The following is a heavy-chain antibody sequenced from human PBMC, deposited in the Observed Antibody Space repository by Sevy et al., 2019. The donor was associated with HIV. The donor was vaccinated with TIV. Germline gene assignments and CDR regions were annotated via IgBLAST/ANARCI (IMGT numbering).Heavy chain of an antibody. D-gene: IGHD2-2*01. Sequence: GGSLRLSCATSGFTFSSYGMHWVRQAPGKGLEWVAFIRYDGSNKYYADSVKGRFTISRDNSKNTLYLQMNSLKSEDTTVYYCAKGIYCSSTSSYVSYYYYAMDVWGQGTTVTVSS. CDR2: IRYDGSNK. CDR3: AKGIYCSSTSSYVSYYYYAMDV. J-gene: IGHJ6*02. CDR1: GFTFSSYG. V-gene: IGHV3-30*02.